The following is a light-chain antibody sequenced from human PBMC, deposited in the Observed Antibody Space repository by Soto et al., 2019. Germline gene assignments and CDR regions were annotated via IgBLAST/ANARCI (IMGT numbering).Light chain of an antibody. CDR2: GAS. CDR1: QSITSSY. V-gene: IGKV3D-7*01. Sequence: VMLTQSPGALSLSTGERATLSCRAIQSITSSYLNWYQQKPGQAPRLLIYGASNRATGIPDRFSGSGSGTEFTLTISGLQPEDFATYYCLQHYYYPPWTFGQGTKVDIK. J-gene: IGKJ1*01. CDR3: LQHYYYPPWT.